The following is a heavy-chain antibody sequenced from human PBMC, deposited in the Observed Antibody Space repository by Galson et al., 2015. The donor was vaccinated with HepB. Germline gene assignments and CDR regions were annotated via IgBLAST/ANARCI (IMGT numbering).Heavy chain of an antibody. CDR2: IRSKANSYAT. J-gene: IGHJ3*02. CDR3: TRRAPSGSYYEADAFDI. V-gene: IGHV3-73*01. Sequence: SLRLSCAASGFTFGGSAMHWVRQASGKGLEWVGRIRSKANSYATAYAASVKGRFTISRDDSKNTAYLQMNSLKTEDTAVYYCTRRAPSGSYYEADAFDIWGQGTMVTVSS. D-gene: IGHD1-26*01. CDR1: GFTFGGSA.